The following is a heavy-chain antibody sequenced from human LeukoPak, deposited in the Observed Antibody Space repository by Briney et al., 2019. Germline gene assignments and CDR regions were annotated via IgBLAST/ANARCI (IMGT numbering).Heavy chain of an antibody. CDR1: GGSFSGYY. CDR2: INHSGST. D-gene: IGHD2-21*02. Sequence: PSETLSLTCAVYGGSFSGYYWSWIRQPPGKGLEWIGEINHSGSTNYNPSLKSRVTISVDTSKNQFSLKLSSVTAADTAVYYCARTARLVVSHPPARTRYFDLWGRGTLVTVSS. V-gene: IGHV4-34*01. J-gene: IGHJ2*01. CDR3: ARTARLVVSHPPARTRYFDL.